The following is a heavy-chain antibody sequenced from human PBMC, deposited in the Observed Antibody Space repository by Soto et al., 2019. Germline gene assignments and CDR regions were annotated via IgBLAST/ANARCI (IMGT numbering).Heavy chain of an antibody. J-gene: IGHJ6*02. Sequence: GASVKVSCKASGYTFTSYGISWVRQAPGQGLEWMGWISAYNGNTNYAQKLQGRVTMITDTSTSTAYMELRSLRSDDTAVYYCARGGSSWYSYYYGMDVWGQGTTVTVSS. D-gene: IGHD6-13*01. CDR2: ISAYNGNT. CDR1: GYTFTSYG. CDR3: ARGGSSWYSYYYGMDV. V-gene: IGHV1-18*04.